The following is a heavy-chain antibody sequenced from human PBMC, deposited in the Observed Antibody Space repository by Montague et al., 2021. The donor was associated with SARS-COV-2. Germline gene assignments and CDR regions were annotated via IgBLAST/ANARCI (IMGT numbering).Heavy chain of an antibody. CDR1: GFSVSSTH. CDR2: SHTGDST. J-gene: IGHJ4*02. CDR3: ARDKVSATTGGPGYYFDY. D-gene: IGHD2-8*02. Sequence: SLRLSCAASGFSVSSTHMSWVRQAPGKGLEWVSSSHTGDSTYYADSVKGRFTFSSDISRNTVDLQMNGLRPEDTAAYYCARDKVSATTGGPGYYFDYWGQGALVTVSS. V-gene: IGHV3-66*01.